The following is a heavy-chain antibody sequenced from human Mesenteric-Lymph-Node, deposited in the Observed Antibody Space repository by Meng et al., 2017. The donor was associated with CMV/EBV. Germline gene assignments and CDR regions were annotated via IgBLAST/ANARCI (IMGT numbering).Heavy chain of an antibody. J-gene: IGHJ3*02. CDR2: INQDGGDK. V-gene: IGHV3-7*01. CDR1: VFTFENYW. D-gene: IGHD2-15*01. CDR3: ARDPVAFDAFDI. Sequence: GESLKISCVVSVFTFENYWMSWVRQAPGKGLEWVASINQDGGDKYYVDSVKGRFTISRDNAKNSLYLQMNSLRAEDTAVYYCARDPVAFDAFDIWGQGTMVTVSS.